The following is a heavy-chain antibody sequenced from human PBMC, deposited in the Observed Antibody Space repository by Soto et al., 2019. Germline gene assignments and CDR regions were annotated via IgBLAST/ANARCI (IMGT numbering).Heavy chain of an antibody. CDR3: FYMDV. CDR1: GDSVSSGGAY. D-gene: IGHD3-3*02. Sequence: SETLSLTCTVSGDSVSSGGAYWSWIRQHPGKGLEWIGYIYYSGSANYTPSLKSRLTISLDTSQNQVSLRLSSVTAAATLDYYYFYMDVWGKGTTVTVSS. CDR2: IYYSGSA. V-gene: IGHV4-31*03. J-gene: IGHJ6*03.